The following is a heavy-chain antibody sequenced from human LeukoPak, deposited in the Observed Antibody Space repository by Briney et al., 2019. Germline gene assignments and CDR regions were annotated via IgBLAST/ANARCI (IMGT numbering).Heavy chain of an antibody. CDR3: ATDTEQQLVPGDY. J-gene: IGHJ4*02. V-gene: IGHV1-8*01. Sequence: GASVKVSCKASGYTFTSYDINWVRQATGQGLEWMGWMNPNSGNTGYAQKFQGRVTMTEDTSTDTAYMELSSLRSEDTAVYYCATDTEQQLVPGDYWGQGTLVTVSS. CDR1: GYTFTSYD. CDR2: MNPNSGNT. D-gene: IGHD6-13*01.